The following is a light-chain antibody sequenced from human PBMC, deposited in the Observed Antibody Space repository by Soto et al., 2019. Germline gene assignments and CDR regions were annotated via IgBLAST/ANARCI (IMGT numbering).Light chain of an antibody. CDR3: QQYYSSWT. J-gene: IGKJ1*01. CDR1: QSISGTF. CDR2: GAS. Sequence: EIVLTQSPGTLSLSPGERATLSCRASQSISGTFLAWYQHKPGQAPRVLIYGASRRATGIPDRFSGSGSGTDFTLTISRLEPEDFALYYCQQYYSSWTFGQGTMVEMK. V-gene: IGKV3-20*01.